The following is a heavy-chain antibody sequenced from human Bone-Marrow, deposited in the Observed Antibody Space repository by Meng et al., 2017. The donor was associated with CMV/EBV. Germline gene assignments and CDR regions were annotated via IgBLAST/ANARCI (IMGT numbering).Heavy chain of an antibody. V-gene: IGHV3-7*03. CDR2: IKQDGSEK. CDR3: ARGVATIRGYYYYYGMDV. J-gene: IGHJ6*02. D-gene: IGHD5-12*01. Sequence: GGSLRLSCAASGFTFSSYWMSWVRQAPGKGLEWVANIKQDGSEKYYVDSVKGRFTISRDNAKNSLYLQMNSLRAEDTAVYYCARGVATIRGYYYYYGMDVWGQGTTVTVSS. CDR1: GFTFSSYW.